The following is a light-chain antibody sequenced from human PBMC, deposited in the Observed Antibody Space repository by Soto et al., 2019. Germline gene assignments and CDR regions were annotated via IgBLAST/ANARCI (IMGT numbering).Light chain of an antibody. CDR2: LGS. CDR3: MQALQTPIT. J-gene: IGKJ5*01. Sequence: DIVMTQSPLSLPVTPGEPASISCRSSQSLLHSNGYNYLDLYLQKPGQSPQLLIYLGSNRASGVPDRFSGSGSGKDFTLKISRVEAEDVGVYYCMQALQTPITFGQGTRLEIK. V-gene: IGKV2-28*01. CDR1: QSLLHSNGYNY.